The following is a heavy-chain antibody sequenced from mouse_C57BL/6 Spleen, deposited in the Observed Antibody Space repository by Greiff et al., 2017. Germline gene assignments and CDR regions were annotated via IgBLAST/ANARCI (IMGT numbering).Heavy chain of an antibody. CDR1: GFTFSSYT. CDR2: ISGGGGNT. J-gene: IGHJ1*03. CDR3: ARKGSHWYFDV. Sequence: DVMLVESGGGLVKPGGSLKLSCAASGFTFSSYTMSWVRQTPEKRLEWVATISGGGGNTYYPDSVKGRFTISRDNAKNTLYLQVSSLRSEDTALYDCARKGSHWYFDVWGTGTTVTVSS. D-gene: IGHD1-1*02. V-gene: IGHV5-9*01.